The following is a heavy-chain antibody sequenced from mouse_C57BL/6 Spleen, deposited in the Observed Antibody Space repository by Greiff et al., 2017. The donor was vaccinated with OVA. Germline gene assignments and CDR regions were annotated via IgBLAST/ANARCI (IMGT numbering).Heavy chain of an antibody. Sequence: QVQLQQPGAELVKPGASVKMSCKASGYTFTSYWITWVKQRPGQGLEWIGDIYPGSGSTNYNEKFKSKATLTADTSSSTAYMQLSSLTSEDSAVYYCARMDWDHWGQGTTLTVSS. CDR2: IYPGSGST. CDR3: ARMDWDH. CDR1: GYTFTSYW. D-gene: IGHD4-1*01. V-gene: IGHV1-55*01. J-gene: IGHJ2*01.